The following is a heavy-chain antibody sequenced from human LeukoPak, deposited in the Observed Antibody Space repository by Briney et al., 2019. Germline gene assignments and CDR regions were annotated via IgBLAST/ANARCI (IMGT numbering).Heavy chain of an antibody. V-gene: IGHV3-9*01. CDR1: GFTFDDYA. CDR2: ISWNSGGI. CDR3: AKAGGGSKPPRAYFDY. Sequence: GGSLRLSCAASGFTFDDYAMHWVRQAPGKGLEWVSGISWNSGGIGYADSVKGRFTISRDNAKNSLYLQMNSLRAEDTALYYCAKAGGGSKPPRAYFDYWGQGTLVTVSS. J-gene: IGHJ4*02. D-gene: IGHD6-25*01.